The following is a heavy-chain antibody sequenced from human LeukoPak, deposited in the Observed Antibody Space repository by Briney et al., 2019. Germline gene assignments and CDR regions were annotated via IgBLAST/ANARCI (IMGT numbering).Heavy chain of an antibody. CDR2: ISSNGGST. J-gene: IGHJ4*02. D-gene: IGHD6-6*01. Sequence: QTGGSLRLSCAASGFTFSSSAMHWARQAPGKGLEYVSAISSNGGSTYYASSVKGRFTISRDNSKNTLFLQLGSLRAEDMAVYYCARVGSSSSFDYWGQGTLVTVSS. V-gene: IGHV3-64*01. CDR1: GFTFSSSA. CDR3: ARVGSSSSFDY.